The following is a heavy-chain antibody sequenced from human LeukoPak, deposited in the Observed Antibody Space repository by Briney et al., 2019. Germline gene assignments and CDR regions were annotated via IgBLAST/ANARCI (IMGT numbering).Heavy chain of an antibody. V-gene: IGHV3-48*01. CDR1: GFTFSTYD. CDR2: ISSSSRTI. Sequence: GGSLRLSCAASGFTFSTYDMNWVRQAPGKRLEWVSYISSSSRTISYADSVKGRFTISRDNAKNSLYLQMNSLRAEDTAVYYCARLRYYAMDVWGQGTTVTASS. CDR3: ARLRYYAMDV. J-gene: IGHJ6*02.